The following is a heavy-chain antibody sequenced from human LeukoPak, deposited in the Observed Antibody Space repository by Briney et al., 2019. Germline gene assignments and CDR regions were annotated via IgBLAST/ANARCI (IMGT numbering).Heavy chain of an antibody. CDR2: IKQDGSEK. V-gene: IGHV3-7*04. Sequence: PGGSLRLSCAASGFTFNNYWMTWVRQAPGKGLEWVANIKQDGSEKYYVDSVKGRFTISRDNAKNSLFLQMNSLRAEDTAVYSCARGSYYFDSGWGQGALVTVSS. D-gene: IGHD3-10*01. CDR1: GFTFNNYW. J-gene: IGHJ4*02. CDR3: ARGSYYFDSG.